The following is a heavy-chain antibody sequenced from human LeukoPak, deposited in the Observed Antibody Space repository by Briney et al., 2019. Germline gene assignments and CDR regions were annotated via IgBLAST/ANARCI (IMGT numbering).Heavy chain of an antibody. J-gene: IGHJ3*02. CDR1: GSRFTSYW. V-gene: IGHV5-51*01. CDR3: ARRGYYYDSSGYYHYAFDI. Sequence: GESLKISCKGSGSRFTSYWIGWVRQMPGKGLEWMGIIYPGDSDTRYSPSFQGQVTISADKSISTAYLQWSSLKASDTAMYYCARRGYYYDSSGYYHYAFDIWGQGTMVTVSS. D-gene: IGHD3-22*01. CDR2: IYPGDSDT.